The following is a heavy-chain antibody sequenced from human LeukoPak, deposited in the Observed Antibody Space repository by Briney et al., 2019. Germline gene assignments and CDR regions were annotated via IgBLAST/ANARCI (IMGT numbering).Heavy chain of an antibody. V-gene: IGHV1-69*13. Sequence: SVKVSCKASGYTFTSYYMHWVRQTPGQGLEWMGGIIPIFGTANYAQKFQGRVTITADESTSTAYMELSSLRSEDTAVYYCARGLGYCSGGSCYGDYYYGMDVWGKGTTVTVSS. D-gene: IGHD2-15*01. CDR2: IIPIFGTA. J-gene: IGHJ6*04. CDR3: ARGLGYCSGGSCYGDYYYGMDV. CDR1: GYTFTSYY.